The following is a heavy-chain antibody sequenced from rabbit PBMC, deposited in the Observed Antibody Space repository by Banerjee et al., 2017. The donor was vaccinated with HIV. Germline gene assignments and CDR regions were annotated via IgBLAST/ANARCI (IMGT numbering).Heavy chain of an antibody. J-gene: IGHJ4*01. V-gene: IGHV1S45*01. Sequence: QQQLEESGGGLVKPEGSLTLTCTASGFSFSSSYWMSWVRQAPGKGLEWIRCIYGGSTGSTYYASWAKGRFTISKTSSTTVTLQMTSLTAADTATYFCARAWGGDSGYYNLWGQGTLVTVS. CDR3: ARAWGGDSGYYNL. D-gene: IGHD7-1*01. CDR2: IYGGSTGST. CDR1: GFSFSSSYW.